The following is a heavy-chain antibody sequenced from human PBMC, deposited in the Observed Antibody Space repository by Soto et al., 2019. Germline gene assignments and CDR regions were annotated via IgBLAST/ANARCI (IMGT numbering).Heavy chain of an antibody. CDR3: ARGGIYDSSGFGWFDP. J-gene: IGHJ5*02. D-gene: IGHD3-22*01. CDR2: ISYDGNNQ. CDR1: GFIFNTYS. V-gene: IGHV3-30*04. Sequence: GGSLRLSCAASGFIFNTYSMHWVRRAPGKGLEWVAVISYDGNNQYYADSVKGRFTISRDDSKNTLYLQMNSLRNEDTAVYFCARGGIYDSSGFGWFDPWGQGTLVTVSS.